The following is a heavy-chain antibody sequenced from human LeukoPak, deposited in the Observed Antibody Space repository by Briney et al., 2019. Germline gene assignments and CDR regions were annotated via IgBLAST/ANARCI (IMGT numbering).Heavy chain of an antibody. J-gene: IGHJ4*02. CDR1: PDSIRGFY. CDR2: IYSSGTT. D-gene: IGHD3-22*01. CDR3: ARGRVSSGSHPWYFDY. V-gene: IGHV4-59*01. Sequence: SETLSLTCTVSPDSIRGFYWNWIRQPPGQGLEWIGYIYSSGTTDYNPSLKSRVNISVDTSKRQFSLRLSSVTAADTAVYYCARGRVSSGSHPWYFDYWVQGTLVTVSS.